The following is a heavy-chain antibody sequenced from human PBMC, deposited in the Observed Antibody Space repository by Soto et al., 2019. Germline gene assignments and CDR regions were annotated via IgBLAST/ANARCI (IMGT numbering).Heavy chain of an antibody. J-gene: IGHJ5*02. D-gene: IGHD2-2*01. V-gene: IGHV4-34*01. CDR1: GGSFSGYY. Sequence: SETLSLTCAVYGGSFSGYYWSWIRQPPGKGLEWIGEINHSGSTNYNPSLKSRVTISVDTSKNQFSLKLSSVTAADTAVYYCARTEIGVVRSGWFDPWGQGTLVTVSS. CDR2: INHSGST. CDR3: ARTEIGVVRSGWFDP.